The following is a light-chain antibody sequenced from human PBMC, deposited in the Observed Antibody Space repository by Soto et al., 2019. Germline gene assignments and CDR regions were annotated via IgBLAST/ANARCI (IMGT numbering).Light chain of an antibody. CDR2: SNN. J-gene: IGLJ1*01. CDR1: SSNIGTNF. V-gene: IGLV1-44*01. CDR3: AAWDDSLIAYV. Sequence: QSVLTQPPSASGTPGQRVSISCSGSSSNIGTNFVDWYQQLPGTAPKLLFYSNNQRPSGVPARFSGSKSGTSASLAISGLQSEDEADYYCAAWDDSLIAYVFGSGTKLTVL.